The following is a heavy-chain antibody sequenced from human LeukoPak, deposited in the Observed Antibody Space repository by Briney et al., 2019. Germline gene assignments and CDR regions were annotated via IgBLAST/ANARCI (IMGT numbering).Heavy chain of an antibody. CDR1: GFTFSTYA. Sequence: GGSLRLSCTASGFTFSTYAMSWVRQAAGKGLEWVSGISGGVGTTYYVDSVKGRFTISRDNSKNTLFLQMNSLRAEDTAVYYCATKVVTDAFDIWGQGTMVTVSS. D-gene: IGHD3-22*01. CDR3: ATKVVTDAFDI. V-gene: IGHV3-23*01. CDR2: ISGGVGTT. J-gene: IGHJ3*02.